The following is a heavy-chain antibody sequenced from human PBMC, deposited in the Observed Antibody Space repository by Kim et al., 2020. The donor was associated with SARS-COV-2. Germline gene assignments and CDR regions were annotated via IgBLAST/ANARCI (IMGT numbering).Heavy chain of an antibody. CDR2: ISYDGSNK. J-gene: IGHJ3*02. V-gene: IGHV3-30*18. D-gene: IGHD3-3*01. Sequence: GGSLRLSCAASGFTFSSYGMHWVRQAPGKGLEWVAVISYDGSNKYYADSVKGRFTISRDNSKNTLYLQMNSLRAEDTAVYYCAKDYYDFWSGYPEGAFDIWGQGTMVTVSS. CDR3: AKDYYDFWSGYPEGAFDI. CDR1: GFTFSSYG.